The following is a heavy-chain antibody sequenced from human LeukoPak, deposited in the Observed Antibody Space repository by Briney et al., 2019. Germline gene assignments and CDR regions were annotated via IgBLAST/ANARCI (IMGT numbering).Heavy chain of an antibody. V-gene: IGHV3-48*03. J-gene: IGHJ5*02. CDR3: AREGSISRYFDWLLPPNWFDP. D-gene: IGHD3-9*01. CDR1: GFTFSSYE. CDR2: ISSSGRTI. Sequence: GGSLRLSCAASGFTFSSYEMNWVRQAPGKGLEGVSYISSSGRTIYYADSVKGRVTISRDNAKNSLYLQMNSLRAEDTAVYYCAREGSISRYFDWLLPPNWFDPWGQGTLVTVSS.